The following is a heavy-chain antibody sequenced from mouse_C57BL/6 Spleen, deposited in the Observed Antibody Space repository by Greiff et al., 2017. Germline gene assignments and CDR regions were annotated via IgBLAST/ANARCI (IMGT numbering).Heavy chain of an antibody. J-gene: IGHJ1*03. CDR1: GFTFSDYY. CDR2: INYDGSST. V-gene: IGHV5-16*01. Sequence: EVKLVESEGGLVQPGSSMKLSCTASGFTFSDYYMAWVRQVPEKGLEWVANINYDGSSTYYLDSLKSRFIISRDNAKNILYLQMSSLKSEDTATYYCARVYDGGYFDVWGTGTTVTVSS. D-gene: IGHD2-3*01. CDR3: ARVYDGGYFDV.